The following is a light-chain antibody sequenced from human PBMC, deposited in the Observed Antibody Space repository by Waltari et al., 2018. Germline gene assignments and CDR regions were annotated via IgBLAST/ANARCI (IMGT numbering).Light chain of an antibody. CDR2: EVS. CDR1: QSLVHSNGNTY. J-gene: IGKJ4*01. Sequence: DVVMTQSPLSLPITPGQPASISCRSSQSLVHSNGNTYLSWYQQKPGKPPRRLIYEVSNQDSGVPDGFSGSGAVTDFTLKISRVEAEDFGVYYCGQGTHLPPTFGGGTKVEIK. CDR3: GQGTHLPPT. V-gene: IGKV2-30*02.